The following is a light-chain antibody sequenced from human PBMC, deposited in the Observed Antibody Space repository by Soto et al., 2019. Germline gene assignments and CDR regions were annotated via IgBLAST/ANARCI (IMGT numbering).Light chain of an antibody. Sequence: EIVLTQSPGTLSLSPGERATLSCRASQSVSSTKLAWYQQKPGQAPRLLIYAASSRAAGIPDRFSGSGSGTDFTLTISRLEPEDFATYYCQQLLSYPITFGQGTRLEIK. CDR2: AAS. CDR1: QSVSSTK. CDR3: QQLLSYPIT. V-gene: IGKV3-20*01. J-gene: IGKJ5*01.